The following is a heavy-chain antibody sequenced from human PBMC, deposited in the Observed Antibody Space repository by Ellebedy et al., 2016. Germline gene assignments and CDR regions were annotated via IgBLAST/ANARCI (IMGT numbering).Heavy chain of an antibody. D-gene: IGHD2-2*01. J-gene: IGHJ4*02. CDR2: INSDGSST. CDR1: GFTFSTYW. V-gene: IGHV3-74*01. Sequence: GGSLRLSXAASGFTFSTYWMHWVRQAPGKGLVWVSRINSDGSSTTYADSVKGRFTISRDNAKNTLYLQMNSLRAEDTAVYYCTSLPTVHYYFDYWGQGTLVTVSS. CDR3: TSLPTVHYYFDY.